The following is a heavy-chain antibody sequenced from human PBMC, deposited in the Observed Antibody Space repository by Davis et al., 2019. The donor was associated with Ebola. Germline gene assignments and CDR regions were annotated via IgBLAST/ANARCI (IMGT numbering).Heavy chain of an antibody. J-gene: IGHJ4*02. Sequence: PSETLSLTCTVSGYSISSGYYWGWIRQPPGKGLEWIGSIYHSGSTYYNPSLKSRVTISVDTSKSQFSLKLSSVTAADTAVYYCARVQLGPTDFDYWGQGTLVTVSS. CDR3: ARVQLGPTDFDY. CDR2: IYHSGST. V-gene: IGHV4-38-2*02. CDR1: GYSISSGYY. D-gene: IGHD6-6*01.